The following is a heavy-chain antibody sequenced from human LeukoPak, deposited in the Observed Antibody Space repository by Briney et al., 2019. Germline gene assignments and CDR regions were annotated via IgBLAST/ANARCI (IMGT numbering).Heavy chain of an antibody. CDR3: AREANWNYGY. J-gene: IGHJ4*02. Sequence: SETLSLTCAVYGGSFSGYYWSWIRQPPGKGLEWIGEINHSGSTNYNPSIKSRVTISVDTSKNQFSLKLNSVTAADTAAYYCAREANWNYGYWGQGTLVTVSS. CDR2: INHSGST. V-gene: IGHV4-34*01. D-gene: IGHD1-7*01. CDR1: GGSFSGYY.